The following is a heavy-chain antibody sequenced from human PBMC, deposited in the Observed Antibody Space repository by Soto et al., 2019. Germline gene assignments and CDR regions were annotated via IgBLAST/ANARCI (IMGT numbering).Heavy chain of an antibody. CDR1: GGSISSGGYY. Sequence: SETLSLTCTVSGGSISSGGYYWSWIRQHPGKGLEWIGYIYYSGSTYYNPSLKSRVTISVDTSKNQFSLKLSSVTAADTAVYYCARASETRDYFDYWGQGTLVTVS. CDR3: ARASETRDYFDY. CDR2: IYYSGST. J-gene: IGHJ4*02. V-gene: IGHV4-31*03.